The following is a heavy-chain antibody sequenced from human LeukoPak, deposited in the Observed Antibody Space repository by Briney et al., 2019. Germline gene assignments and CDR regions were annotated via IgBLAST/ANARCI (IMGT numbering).Heavy chain of an antibody. CDR2: IYYSGST. Sequence: PSETLSLTCTVSGGSISSGDYYWSWIRQPPGKGLEWTGYIYYSGSTYYNPSLKSRVTISVDTSKNQFSLKLSSVTAADTAVYYCARMSGDYGCFDYWGQGTLVTVSS. CDR3: ARMSGDYGCFDY. D-gene: IGHD4-17*01. J-gene: IGHJ4*02. V-gene: IGHV4-30-4*01. CDR1: GGSISSGDYY.